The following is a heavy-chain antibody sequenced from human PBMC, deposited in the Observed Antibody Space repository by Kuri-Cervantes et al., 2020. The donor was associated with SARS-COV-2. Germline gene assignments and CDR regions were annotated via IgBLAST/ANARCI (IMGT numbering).Heavy chain of an antibody. D-gene: IGHD3-16*01. CDR3: ARDLGIWRAFDI. V-gene: IGHV4-59*01. J-gene: IGHJ3*02. CDR2: IYYSGST. Sequence: ESLKISCTVSGGSISSYYWSWIRQPPGKGLEWIGYIYYSGSTNYNPSLKSRVTISVDTSKNQFSLKLSSVTAADTAVYYCARDLGIWRAFDIWGQGTMVIVSS. CDR1: GGSISSYY.